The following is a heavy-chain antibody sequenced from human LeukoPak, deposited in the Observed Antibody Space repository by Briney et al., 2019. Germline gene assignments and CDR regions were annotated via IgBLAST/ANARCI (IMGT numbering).Heavy chain of an antibody. CDR1: GFTFSNYN. CDR3: AKGGGYSGTYQAFDI. J-gene: IGHJ3*02. V-gene: IGHV3-23*01. D-gene: IGHD1-26*01. CDR2: IGGNGGTT. Sequence: GGSLRLSCAASGFTFSNYNMNWVRQAPGKGLEWVSTIGGNGGTTFYTDSAKGRFTISRDNSKNTLCLQMNSLRAEDTAVYYCAKGGGYSGTYQAFDIWGQGTMVTDSS.